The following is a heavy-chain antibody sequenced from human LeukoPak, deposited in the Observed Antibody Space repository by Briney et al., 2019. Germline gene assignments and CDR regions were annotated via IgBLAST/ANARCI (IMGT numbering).Heavy chain of an antibody. CDR3: ARSDTVTTHMRY. Sequence: SETLSLTCTVSGGATNSIYYWGWIRQPPGKGLEWIGYIYYSGSTNYNPSLKSRVTTSVDTSKNQFSLKLSSVTAADTAVYYCARSDTVTTHMRYWGQGTLVTVSS. J-gene: IGHJ4*02. V-gene: IGHV4-59*01. CDR2: IYYSGST. D-gene: IGHD4-17*01. CDR1: GGATNSIYY.